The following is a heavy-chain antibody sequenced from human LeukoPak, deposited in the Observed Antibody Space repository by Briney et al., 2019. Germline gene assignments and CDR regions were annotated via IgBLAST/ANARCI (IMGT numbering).Heavy chain of an antibody. CDR1: GGSISSYY. V-gene: IGHV4-59*08. CDR2: IYYSGST. J-gene: IGHJ3*02. Sequence: SETLSLTCTVSGGSISSYYWSWIRQPPGKGLGWIGYIYYSGSTNYNPSLKSRVTISVDTSKNQFSLKLSSVTAADTAVYYCARRLYDERAFDIWGQGTMVTVSS. CDR3: ARRLYDERAFDI. D-gene: IGHD3-16*01.